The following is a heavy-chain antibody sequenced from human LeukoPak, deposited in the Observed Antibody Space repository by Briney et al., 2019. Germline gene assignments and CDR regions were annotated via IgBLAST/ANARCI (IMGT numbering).Heavy chain of an antibody. D-gene: IGHD2-21*02. CDR3: AKGRTVTAYYFDS. CDR2: INGDGGNT. J-gene: IGHJ4*02. Sequence: GGSLRLSCAASGFTFNTYVMSWVRQAPGKGLESVSTINGDGGNTYYADSVKGRFTVSRDNSKNTLYLDIDSLRAEDTAVYYCAKGRTVTAYYFDSWGQGTLVTGSS. V-gene: IGHV3-23*01. CDR1: GFTFNTYV.